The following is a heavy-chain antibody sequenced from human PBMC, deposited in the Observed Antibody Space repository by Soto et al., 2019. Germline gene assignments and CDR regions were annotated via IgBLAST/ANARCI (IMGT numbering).Heavy chain of an antibody. V-gene: IGHV1-18*01. D-gene: IGHD3-10*01. J-gene: IGHJ4*02. CDR1: GYTFTRYG. CDR2: ISPYNGHT. CDR3: AKSPLFGSTYFDY. Sequence: QVQLVQSGAEVKRPGASVKVSCKAYGYTFTRYGISWVRQAPGHGLEWMGWISPYNGHTNYTQKLQGRVTMTTDTSPSTAYMEVRSLRSDDTAVYYCAKSPLFGSTYFDYWGQGTLVTVSS.